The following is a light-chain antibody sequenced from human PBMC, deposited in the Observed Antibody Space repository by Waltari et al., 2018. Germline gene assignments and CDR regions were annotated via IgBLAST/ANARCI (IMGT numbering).Light chain of an antibody. J-gene: IGKJ1*01. CDR2: GAS. V-gene: IGKV3-15*01. CDR3: QHYRNWPPWT. CDR1: QSISIN. Sequence: EIVMTQSPATLSVSPGERATLSCRASQSISINLAWYQHKPGQAPRLLIYGASTRATGIPSRFSGSGSGTEFTLTISSLQSEDFAVYYCQHYRNWPPWTFGQGTKVEMK.